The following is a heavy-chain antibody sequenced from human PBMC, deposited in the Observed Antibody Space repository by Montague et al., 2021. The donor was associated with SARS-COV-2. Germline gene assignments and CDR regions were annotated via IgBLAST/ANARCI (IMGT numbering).Heavy chain of an antibody. Sequence: SLRLSCAVSGFTVSDYYLDGVRQAPWKVLYWFGRTRNKINGYDTEYATSVKGRVIISRDESQNSLYLQINSLRTEDTGVYYCVRDRAVALDSWGRGTLVTVSS. V-gene: IGHV3-72*01. CDR3: VRDRAVALDS. CDR1: GFTVSDYY. D-gene: IGHD6-19*01. J-gene: IGHJ4*02. CDR2: TRNKINGYDT.